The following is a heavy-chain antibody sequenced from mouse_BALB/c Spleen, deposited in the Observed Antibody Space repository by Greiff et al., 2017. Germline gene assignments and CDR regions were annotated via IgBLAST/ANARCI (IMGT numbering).Heavy chain of an antibody. Sequence: VQLQQSGAELAKPGASVKMSCKASGYTFTSYWMHWVKQRPGQGLEWIGYINPSTGYTEYNQKFKDKATLTADKSSSTAYMQLSSLTSEDSAVYYCARNGSSYRYYAMDYWGQGTSVTVSS. CDR3: ARNGSSYRYYAMDY. D-gene: IGHD1-1*01. CDR1: GYTFTSYW. J-gene: IGHJ4*01. V-gene: IGHV1-7*01. CDR2: INPSTGYT.